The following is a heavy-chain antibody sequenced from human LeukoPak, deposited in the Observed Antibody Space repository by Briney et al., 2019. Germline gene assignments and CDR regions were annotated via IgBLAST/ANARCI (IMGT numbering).Heavy chain of an antibody. D-gene: IGHD1-1*01. CDR1: GGSISSGGYY. V-gene: IGHV4-31*03. Sequence: SQTLSLTCTVSGGSISSGGYYWSWIRQHPGKGLEWIGYIYYSGSTYYNPSLKSRVTISVDTSKNQFSLKLSSVTAADTAVYYCATQGRWNRKTNDAFDIWGQGTMVTVSS. CDR2: IYYSGST. CDR3: ATQGRWNRKTNDAFDI. J-gene: IGHJ3*02.